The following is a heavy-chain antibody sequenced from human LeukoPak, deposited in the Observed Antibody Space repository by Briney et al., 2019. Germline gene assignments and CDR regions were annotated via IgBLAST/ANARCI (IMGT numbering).Heavy chain of an antibody. J-gene: IGHJ4*02. CDR1: GYTFTSYG. D-gene: IGHD3-10*01. V-gene: IGHV1-18*01. CDR2: ISAYNGIT. CDR3: ARDPSYYYGSGSYGGYFDY. Sequence: ASVKVSCKASGYTFTSYGISWVRQAPGQGLEWMGWISAYNGITNYAQKLQGRVTMTTDTSTSTAYMELRSLRSDDTAVYYCARDPSYYYGSGSYGGYFDYWGQGTLVTVSS.